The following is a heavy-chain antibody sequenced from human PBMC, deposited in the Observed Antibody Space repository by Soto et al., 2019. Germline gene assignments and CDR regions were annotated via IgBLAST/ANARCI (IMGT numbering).Heavy chain of an antibody. D-gene: IGHD6-19*01. Sequence: PGGSLRLSCAASGFTFDDYAMHWVRQAPGKGLEWVSGISWNSGSIAYADSVKGRFTISRDNAKNSLYLQMNSLRAEDTALYYCAKLSSQWLAPDAFDIWGQGTMVTVSS. CDR3: AKLSSQWLAPDAFDI. V-gene: IGHV3-9*01. J-gene: IGHJ3*02. CDR1: GFTFDDYA. CDR2: ISWNSGSI.